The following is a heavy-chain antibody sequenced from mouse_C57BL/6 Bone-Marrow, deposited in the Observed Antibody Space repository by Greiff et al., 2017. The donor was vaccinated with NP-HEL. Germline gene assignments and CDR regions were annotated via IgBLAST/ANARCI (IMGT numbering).Heavy chain of an antibody. CDR1: GFTFSDFY. Sequence: EVKVVESGGGLVQSGRSLRLSCATSGFTFSDFYMEWVRPAPGKGLEWIAASRNKANDYTTEYSASVKGRFLVSRDTSQRILHLQMNAMRAEDTAIYYSARDNYYGSSYGAMDYWGQGTSVTVSS. CDR3: ARDNYYGSSYGAMDY. D-gene: IGHD1-1*01. V-gene: IGHV7-1*01. CDR2: SRNKANDYTT. J-gene: IGHJ4*01.